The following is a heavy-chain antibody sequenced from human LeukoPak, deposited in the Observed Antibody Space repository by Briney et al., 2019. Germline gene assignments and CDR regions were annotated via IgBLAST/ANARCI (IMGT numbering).Heavy chain of an antibody. J-gene: IGHJ4*02. CDR1: GFTFSSYA. CDR2: ISGSGGST. CDR3: AKDPSSIAAAPRERDY. D-gene: IGHD6-13*01. Sequence: GGSLRLPCAASGFTFSSYAMSWVRQAPGKGLEWVSAISGSGGSTYYADSVKGRFTISRDNSKNTLYLQMNSLRAEDTAVYYCAKDPSSIAAAPRERDYWGQGTLVTVSS. V-gene: IGHV3-23*01.